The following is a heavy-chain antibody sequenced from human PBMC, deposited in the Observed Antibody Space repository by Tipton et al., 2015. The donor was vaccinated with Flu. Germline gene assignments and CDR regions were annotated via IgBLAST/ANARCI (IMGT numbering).Heavy chain of an antibody. CDR2: ISSTGSTI. V-gene: IGHV3-48*03. Sequence: GSLRLSCAASGFTFSTYEMNWVCQAPGKGLEWVSYISSTGSTINYADSVKGRFTISRDNAKNSLYLQMNSLRAEDTAVYYCATLTGDDYWGQGILVTVSS. J-gene: IGHJ4*02. CDR1: GFTFSTYE. D-gene: IGHD7-27*01. CDR3: ATLTGDDY.